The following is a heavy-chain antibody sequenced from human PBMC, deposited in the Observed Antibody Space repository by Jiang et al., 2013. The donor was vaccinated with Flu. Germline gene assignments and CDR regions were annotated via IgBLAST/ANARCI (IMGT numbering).Heavy chain of an antibody. CDR2: IYPGDSDT. V-gene: IGHV5-51*01. CDR3: ARQAFKEQLPYYYYMDV. D-gene: IGHD2-2*01. Sequence: WVRQMPGKGLEWMGIIYPGDSDTRYSPSFQGQVTISADKSISTAYLQWSSLKASDTAMYYCARQAFKEQLPYYYYMDVWGKGTTVTVSS. J-gene: IGHJ6*03.